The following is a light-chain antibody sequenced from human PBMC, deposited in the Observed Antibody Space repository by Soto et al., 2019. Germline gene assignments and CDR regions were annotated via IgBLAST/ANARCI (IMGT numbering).Light chain of an antibody. CDR3: CSHAGSSTVI. CDR2: EGN. Sequence: QSALTQPPSASGSPGQSVTISCTGTSSDVGNYNLVSWYQQYPGKAPKLMIYEGNKWPSGVSNRFSGSMSGNTASLTISGLQAEDEADYYCCSHAGSSTVIFGGGTKLTVL. CDR1: SSDVGNYNL. V-gene: IGLV2-23*01. J-gene: IGLJ2*01.